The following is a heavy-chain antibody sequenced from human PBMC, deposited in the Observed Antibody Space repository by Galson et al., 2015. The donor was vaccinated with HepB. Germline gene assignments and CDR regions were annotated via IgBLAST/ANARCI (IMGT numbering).Heavy chain of an antibody. J-gene: IGHJ4*02. V-gene: IGHV1-2*02. CDR2: INPNGGRT. CDR1: GYTFTDYY. D-gene: IGHD6-19*01. CDR3: ARDVPGYTSQFDY. Sequence: SVKVSCKASGYTFTDYYIHWVRQAPEQGLEWMGWINPNGGRTTYAQRFQGRVTMTSDTSISTAYMELSRLTSDDAAVYYCARDVPGYTSQFDYWGQGALVTVSS.